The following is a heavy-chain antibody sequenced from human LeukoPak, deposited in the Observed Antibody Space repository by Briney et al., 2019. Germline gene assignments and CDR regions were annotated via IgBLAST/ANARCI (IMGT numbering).Heavy chain of an antibody. CDR1: GFTFSRYW. Sequence: GGSLRLSCAASGFTFSRYWMSWVRQAPGKGLEWVANIKQDGSENYYVDSVKGRFTISRDNAKKSLYLQMNSLRAEDTAVYYCARGPVSSSGFFGYWGQGTLVTVSS. D-gene: IGHD6-19*01. CDR3: ARGPVSSSGFFGY. CDR2: IKQDGSEN. J-gene: IGHJ4*02. V-gene: IGHV3-7*03.